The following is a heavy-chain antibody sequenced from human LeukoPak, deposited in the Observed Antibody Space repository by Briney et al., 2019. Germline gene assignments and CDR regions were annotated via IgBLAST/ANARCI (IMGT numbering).Heavy chain of an antibody. Sequence: PSETLSLTCTVSGGSISSTSHYWGWICQPPGKGLEWIGSIYYSGSTYYNPSLKSRVTISVDTSKNQFSLRLSSVTAADMAVYFCARLGYSVSWTDCWGQGTLVTVSS. CDR1: GGSISSTSHY. J-gene: IGHJ4*02. CDR2: IYYSGST. CDR3: ARLGYSVSWTDC. V-gene: IGHV4-39*01. D-gene: IGHD6-13*01.